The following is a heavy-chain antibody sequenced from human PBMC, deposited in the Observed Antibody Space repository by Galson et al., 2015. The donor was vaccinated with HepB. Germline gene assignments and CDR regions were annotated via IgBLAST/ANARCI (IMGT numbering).Heavy chain of an antibody. Sequence: SLRLSCAASGFTFSTSPMNWVRQAPGKGLEWVASITGSSTYIYYADSLKGRFTISRDNAQNSLYLQMNSLRAGDTAVYYCARAWGLKGNCHYYMDVWGKGTMVTVSS. CDR3: ARAWGLKGNCHYYMDV. J-gene: IGHJ6*03. D-gene: IGHD7-27*01. V-gene: IGHV3-21*01. CDR2: ITGSSTYI. CDR1: GFTFSTSP.